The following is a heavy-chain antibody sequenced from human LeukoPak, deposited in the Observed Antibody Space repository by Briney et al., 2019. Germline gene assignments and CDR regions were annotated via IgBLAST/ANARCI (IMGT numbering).Heavy chain of an antibody. CDR3: AKGGLVHRFDP. CDR1: GFTFSSYG. V-gene: IGHV3-23*01. J-gene: IGHJ5*02. Sequence: GETLRLSCAASGFTFSSYGMTWVRQAPGKGLEWVSGISGSGDNTWYADSVKSRFTISRDNSKNTLYLQMNSLRADDPAVYYCAKGGLVHRFDPWGQGTLVTVSS. CDR2: ISGSGDNT.